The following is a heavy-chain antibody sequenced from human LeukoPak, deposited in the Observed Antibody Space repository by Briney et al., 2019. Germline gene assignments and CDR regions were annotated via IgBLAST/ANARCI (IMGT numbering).Heavy chain of an antibody. CDR2: IYYSGST. D-gene: IGHD6-19*01. V-gene: IGHV4-61*01. CDR3: ARQNRDIAVFGLDY. Sequence: SETLSLTCTVSGGSVSSGSYYWSWIRQPPGKGLEWIGYIYYSGSTNYNPSLKSRVTISVDTSKNQFSLNLSSVTAADTAVYYCARQNRDIAVFGLDYWGQGTLVTVSS. J-gene: IGHJ4*02. CDR1: GGSVSSGSYY.